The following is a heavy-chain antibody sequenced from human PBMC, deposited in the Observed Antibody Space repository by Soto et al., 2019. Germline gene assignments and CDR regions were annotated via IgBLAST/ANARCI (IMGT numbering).Heavy chain of an antibody. J-gene: IGHJ5*02. CDR2: INHSGST. Sequence: QVQLQQWGAGLLKPSETLSLTCAVYGGSFSGYYWSWIRQPPGKGLEWIGEINHSGSTNYNPSLKSRVPISVDTSKNQFSLKLSSVTAADTAVYYCASSLGYCSGGSCHFDPWGQGTLVTVSS. V-gene: IGHV4-34*01. CDR3: ASSLGYCSGGSCHFDP. D-gene: IGHD2-15*01. CDR1: GGSFSGYY.